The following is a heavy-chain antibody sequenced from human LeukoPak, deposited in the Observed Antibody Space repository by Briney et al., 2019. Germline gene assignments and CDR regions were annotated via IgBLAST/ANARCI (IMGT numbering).Heavy chain of an antibody. CDR3: AKGRLRATATIEYYYYGMDV. CDR1: GSTFSSYG. Sequence: GRSLRLSCAASGSTFSSYGMHWVRQAPGKGLEWVAVIWYDGSNKYYADSVKGRFTISRDNSKNTLYLQMNSLRAEDTVVYYCAKGRLRATATIEYYYYGMDVWGQGTTVTVSS. D-gene: IGHD4-17*01. J-gene: IGHJ6*02. CDR2: IWYDGSNK. V-gene: IGHV3-33*06.